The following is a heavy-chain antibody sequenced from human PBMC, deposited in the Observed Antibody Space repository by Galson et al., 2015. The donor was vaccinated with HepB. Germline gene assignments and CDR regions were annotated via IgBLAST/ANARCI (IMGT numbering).Heavy chain of an antibody. J-gene: IGHJ6*03. CDR3: ATNSGSYFDYYYYMDV. V-gene: IGHV3-9*01. Sequence: SLRLSCAASGFTFDDYAMHWVRQAPGKGLEWVSGISWNSGSIGYADSVKGRFTISRDNAKNSLYLQMNSLRAEDTALYYCATNSGSYFDYYYYMDVWGKGTTVTVSS. D-gene: IGHD1-26*01. CDR2: ISWNSGSI. CDR1: GFTFDDYA.